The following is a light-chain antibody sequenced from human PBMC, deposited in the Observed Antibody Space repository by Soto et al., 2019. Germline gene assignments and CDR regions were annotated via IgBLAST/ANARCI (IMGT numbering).Light chain of an antibody. CDR2: GVS. V-gene: IGKV3-20*01. CDR1: QSVSSNY. CDR3: HQYGTSPWT. Sequence: EIVLTQSPGTLSLSPGERATLSCRASQSVSSNYLAWYQQKPGQAPGLLIHGVSRRATGIPDRFSGSGSGTDFTLTISRLEPEDFAVYYCHQYGTSPWTFGQGTKVEIK. J-gene: IGKJ1*01.